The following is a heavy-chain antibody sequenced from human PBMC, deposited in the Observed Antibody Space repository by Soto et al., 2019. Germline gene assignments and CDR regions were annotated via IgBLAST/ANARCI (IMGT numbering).Heavy chain of an antibody. CDR3: AKEVWSGPMDV. Sequence: QVQLVESGGGVVQPGRSLRLSCAASGFTFSSYGMHWVRQAPGKGLEWVAVISYDGSNKYYADSVKGRFTISRDNSKNTLHLQMTSLRAEDTAVYYCAKEVWSGPMDVWGQGTTVTVSS. J-gene: IGHJ6*02. CDR1: GFTFSSYG. D-gene: IGHD3-3*01. CDR2: ISYDGSNK. V-gene: IGHV3-30*18.